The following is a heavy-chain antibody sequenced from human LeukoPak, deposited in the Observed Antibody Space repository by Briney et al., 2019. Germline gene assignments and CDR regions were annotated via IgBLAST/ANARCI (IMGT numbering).Heavy chain of an antibody. CDR1: GFIFSNYA. V-gene: IGHV3-30*04. D-gene: IGHD6-25*01. CDR3: ARDRQRAAACYFDH. J-gene: IGHJ4*02. CDR2: IAADGRDK. Sequence: GGSLRLSCAASGFIFSNYAMHWVRQAPGKGLEWVAVIAADGRDKHHADSVKGRFTISRDSSKNAVYLQMNSLRAEDTAVYYCARDRQRAAACYFDHWGQGTLVTVSS.